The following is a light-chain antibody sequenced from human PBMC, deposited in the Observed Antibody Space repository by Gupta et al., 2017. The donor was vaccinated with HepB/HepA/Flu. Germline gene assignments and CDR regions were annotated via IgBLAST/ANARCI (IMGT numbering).Light chain of an antibody. Sequence: QSVLTQPPSVSEAPRQRVTISCSGSSSSLGNNAVNWYQQLPGKAPKLLIYYDDLLPSGVSDRFSGSKSGTSASLAISGLQSEDEADYYCAVWDDSLNANVFGTGTKVTVL. CDR2: YDD. CDR1: SSSLGNNA. J-gene: IGLJ1*01. CDR3: AVWDDSLNANV. V-gene: IGLV1-36*01.